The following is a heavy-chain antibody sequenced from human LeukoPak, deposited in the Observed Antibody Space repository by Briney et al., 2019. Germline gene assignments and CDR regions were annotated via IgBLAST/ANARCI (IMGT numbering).Heavy chain of an antibody. D-gene: IGHD3-10*01. CDR3: ARILSDNYYGDY. V-gene: IGHV1-2*02. CDR2: INPNSGGT. CDR1: GYTVTGYY. Sequence: ASVKVSCKASGYTVTGYYMHWVRQAPGQGLEWMGWINPNSGGTNYAQKFQGRVTITRDTSISTAYMELSRLRSDDTAVYYCARILSDNYYGDYWGQGTLVTVSS. J-gene: IGHJ4*02.